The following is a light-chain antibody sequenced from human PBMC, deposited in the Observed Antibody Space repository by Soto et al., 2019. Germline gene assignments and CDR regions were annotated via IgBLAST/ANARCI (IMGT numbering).Light chain of an antibody. J-gene: IGKJ4*01. CDR1: QDIRNY. CDR2: DAS. V-gene: IGKV1-33*01. CDR3: EEYYNLPLT. Sequence: DIQMTQSPSSLSASVVDRVTITCQASQDIRNYLNWYQQKPGKAPKLLIYDASNLETGVPSRFSVSGPVTDFNFSIRSLQTEDMATYYYEEYYNLPLTFGGGTKVEIK.